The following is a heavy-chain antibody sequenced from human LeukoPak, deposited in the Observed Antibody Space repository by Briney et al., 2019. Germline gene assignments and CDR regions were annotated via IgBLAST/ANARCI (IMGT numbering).Heavy chain of an antibody. CDR1: GYTFTGYY. V-gene: IGHV1-2*02. J-gene: IGHJ4*02. Sequence: ASVRVSCKASGYTFTGYYMHWVRQAPGQGLERMGWINPNSGGTNYAQKFQGRVTMTRDTSISTAYMELSRLRSDDTAVYYCARADKLGPTDYWGQGTLVTVSS. CDR3: ARADKLGPTDY. CDR2: INPNSGGT. D-gene: IGHD7-27*01.